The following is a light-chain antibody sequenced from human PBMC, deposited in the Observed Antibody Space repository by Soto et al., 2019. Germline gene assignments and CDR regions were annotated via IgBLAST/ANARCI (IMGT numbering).Light chain of an antibody. V-gene: IGLV2-23*01. J-gene: IGLJ1*01. CDR3: CSYAGSSTLYV. CDR2: EGS. CDR1: SSDVGSYNL. Sequence: QSALTQPASVSGSPGQSITISCTGTSSDVGSYNLVSWYQQHPGKAPKLMIYEGSKRPSGVSNRFSGSKSGNTASLTFSGLQAEDEADYYCCSYAGSSTLYVFGTGTKLTAL.